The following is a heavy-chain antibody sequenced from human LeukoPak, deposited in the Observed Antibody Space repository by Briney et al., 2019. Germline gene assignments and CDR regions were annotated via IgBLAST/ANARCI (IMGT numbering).Heavy chain of an antibody. CDR2: IYHSEST. D-gene: IGHD4-17*01. V-gene: IGHV4-4*02. CDR3: ASSSGDYALGC. Sequence: KASETLSLTCAVSGGSIISGNWWSWVRQPPGKGLEWIGEIYHSESTNFNPSLNNRVTMSVDKSKNQFSLKLTSVTAADTAVYYCASSSGDYALGCWGQGALVTVSS. CDR1: GGSIISGNW. J-gene: IGHJ4*02.